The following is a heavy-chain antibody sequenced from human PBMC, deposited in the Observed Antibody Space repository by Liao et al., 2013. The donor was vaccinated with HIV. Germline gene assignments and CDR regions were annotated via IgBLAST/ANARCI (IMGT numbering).Heavy chain of an antibody. CDR3: ARDLIGDYALYFDL. CDR2: IYSSGST. D-gene: IGHD4/OR15-4a*01. V-gene: IGHV4-59*10. Sequence: QVQLQQWGAGLLKPSETLSLTCAVYGGSISSYYWSWIRQPAGKGLEWIGRIYSSGSTNYNPSLRSRVTMSVDTSKNQFSLKLSSVTAADTAVYYCARDLIGDYALYFDLWGRGTLVTVSS. J-gene: IGHJ2*01. CDR1: GGSISSYY.